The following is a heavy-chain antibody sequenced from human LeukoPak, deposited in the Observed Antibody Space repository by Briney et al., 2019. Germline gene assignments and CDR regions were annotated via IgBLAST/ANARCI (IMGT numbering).Heavy chain of an antibody. CDR3: ARDFRFGDHY. J-gene: IGHJ4*02. CDR1: GGSISSYY. D-gene: IGHD3-10*01. CDR2: IYYSGST. Sequence: NPSETLSLTCTVSGGSISSYYWSWIRQPPGKGLEWIGYIYYSGSTNYNPSLKSRVTISVDTSKNQFSLKLSSVTAADTAVYYCARDFRFGDHYWGQGTLVTVSS. V-gene: IGHV4-59*12.